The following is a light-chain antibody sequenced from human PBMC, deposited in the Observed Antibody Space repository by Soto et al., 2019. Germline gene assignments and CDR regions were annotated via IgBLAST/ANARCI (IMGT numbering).Light chain of an antibody. V-gene: IGKV3-20*01. CDR3: QHYGSSPFT. J-gene: IGKJ3*01. CDR2: GAS. Sequence: EIVLTQFPGTLSLSPGERATLSCRASQSVTSIYLGWYQQRPGQAPRLLITGASTRATGIPDRFSGSGSGTYFTLSISSLEPEDSGVYYCQHYGSSPFTFGPGTKVDIK. CDR1: QSVTSIY.